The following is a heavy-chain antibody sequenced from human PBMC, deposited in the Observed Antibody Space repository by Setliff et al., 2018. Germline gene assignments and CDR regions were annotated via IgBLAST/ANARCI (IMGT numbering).Heavy chain of an antibody. V-gene: IGHV3-11*01. J-gene: IGHJ4*02. CDR3: ARGGIAARPGSWVYFDY. D-gene: IGHD6-6*01. Sequence: GGSLRLSCAASGFTFSNYYMTWIRQAPGKGLEWISYIHDSGNPTYYADSVRGRFTTSRDISKNTLYLQMNSLRCEDTAVYYCARGGIAARPGSWVYFDYWGQGTLVTVSS. CDR2: IHDSGNPT. CDR1: GFTFSNYY.